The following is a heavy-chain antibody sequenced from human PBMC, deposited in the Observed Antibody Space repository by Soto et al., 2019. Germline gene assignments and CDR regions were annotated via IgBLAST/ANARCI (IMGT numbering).Heavy chain of an antibody. CDR2: INHSGST. Sequence: QVQLQQWGAGLLKPSETLSLTCAVYGGSFSGYYWSWIRQPPGKGLEWIGEINHSGSTNYNPSLKSRVTISVDTSKNQFSLKLSSGTAADTAVYYCARGQDIVVVVAATRGWFDPWGQGTLVTVSS. CDR3: ARGQDIVVVVAATRGWFDP. D-gene: IGHD2-15*01. V-gene: IGHV4-34*01. CDR1: GGSFSGYY. J-gene: IGHJ5*02.